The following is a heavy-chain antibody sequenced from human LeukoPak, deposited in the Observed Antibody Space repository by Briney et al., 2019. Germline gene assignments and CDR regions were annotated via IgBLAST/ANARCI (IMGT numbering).Heavy chain of an antibody. CDR3: ARVVSLWLGELPIQIDY. V-gene: IGHV1-18*01. CDR2: ISAYNGNT. J-gene: IGHJ4*02. D-gene: IGHD3-10*01. Sequence: ASVKVSCKASGYTFTSYGISWVRQAPGQGLEWMGWISAYNGNTNYAQKLQGRVTMTTDTSTSTAYMELRSLRSDDTAVYYCARVVSLWLGELPIQIDYWGQGTLVTVSS. CDR1: GYTFTSYG.